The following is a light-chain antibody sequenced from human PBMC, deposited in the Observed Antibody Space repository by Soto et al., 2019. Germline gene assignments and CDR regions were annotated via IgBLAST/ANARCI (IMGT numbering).Light chain of an antibody. CDR2: GAS. V-gene: IGKV3-20*01. J-gene: IGKJ5*01. Sequence: EIVLTQSPGTLSLSPGERATLSCRASQSVSSSYLAWYQQKPGQAPSLLIYGASSRATGIPDRFSGSGSGTDFTITISRLEPEDFAMYFCQQYGSSPATFGQGTRLEIK. CDR3: QQYGSSPAT. CDR1: QSVSSSY.